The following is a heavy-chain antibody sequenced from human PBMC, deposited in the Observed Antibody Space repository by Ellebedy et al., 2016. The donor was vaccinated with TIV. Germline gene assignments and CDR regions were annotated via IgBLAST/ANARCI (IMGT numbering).Heavy chain of an antibody. CDR3: VGDYYRSGSYFDY. CDR1: GFTFSNFW. V-gene: IGHV3-7*03. Sequence: GESLKIPCAASGFTFSNFWMSRVRQAPGKGLEWVANIKQDGSEKYHVVSVKGRFTISRDNANNSLYLQMNSLRAEDTAVYYCVGDYYRSGSYFDYWGQGTLVTVSS. J-gene: IGHJ4*02. D-gene: IGHD3-10*01. CDR2: IKQDGSEK.